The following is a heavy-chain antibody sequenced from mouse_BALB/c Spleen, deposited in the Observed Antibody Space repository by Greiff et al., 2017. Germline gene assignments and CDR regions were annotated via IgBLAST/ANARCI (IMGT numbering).Heavy chain of an antibody. CDR2: IDPANGNT. J-gene: IGHJ2*01. CDR3: ASGRSYFDY. CDR1: GFNIKDTY. V-gene: IGHV14-3*02. Sequence: VQLKQSGAELVKPGASVKLSCTASGFNIKDTYMHWVKQRPEQGLEWIGRIDPANGNTKYDPKFQGKATITADTSSNTAYLQLSSLTPEDTAVYYCASGRSYFDYWGQGTTLTVSS.